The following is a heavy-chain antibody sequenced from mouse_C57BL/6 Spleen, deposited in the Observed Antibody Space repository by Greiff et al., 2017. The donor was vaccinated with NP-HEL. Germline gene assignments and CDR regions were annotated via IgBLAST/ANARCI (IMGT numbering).Heavy chain of an antibody. V-gene: IGHV1-4*01. CDR2: INPSSGYT. CDR1: GYTFTSYT. J-gene: IGHJ1*03. D-gene: IGHD1-1*01. CDR3: ARGEFITTVVEYFDV. Sequence: VQLQQSGAELARPGASVKMSCKASGYTFTSYTMHWVNQRPGQGLEWIGYINPSSGYTKYNQKFKDKATLTADKSSSTAYMRLSSLTSEDSAVYYCARGEFITTVVEYFDVWGTGTTVTVSS.